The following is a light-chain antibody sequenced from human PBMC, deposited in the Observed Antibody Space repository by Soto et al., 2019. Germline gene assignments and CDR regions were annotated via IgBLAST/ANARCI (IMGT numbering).Light chain of an antibody. CDR1: STNIGAGY. V-gene: IGLV1-51*01. CDR2: DDN. J-gene: IGLJ1*01. Sequence: QSVLTQPPSVPGAPGQTVSISCTGTSTNIGAGYGVHWYQQLPGTAPKLLIYDDNKRPSGIPDRFSGSKSGTSATLGITGFQTGDEADYYCGSWDSSLSAYVFGTGTKVTVL. CDR3: GSWDSSLSAYV.